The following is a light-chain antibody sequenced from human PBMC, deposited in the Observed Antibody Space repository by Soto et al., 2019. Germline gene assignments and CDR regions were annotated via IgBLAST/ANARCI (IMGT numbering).Light chain of an antibody. V-gene: IGKV3-20*01. J-gene: IGKJ1*01. CDR1: QRVNSY. Sequence: SQRVNSYLAWYQQKPGQAPRLLIYGASSRATGIPDRFSCSGSGPDSTHTCGSVMPADSALHYWQHYASSPGAFREGTKVDIK. CDR3: QHYASSPGA. CDR2: GAS.